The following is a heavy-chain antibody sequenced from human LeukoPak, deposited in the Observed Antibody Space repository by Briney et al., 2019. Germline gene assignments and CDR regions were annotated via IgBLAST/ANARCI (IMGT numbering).Heavy chain of an antibody. J-gene: IGHJ4*02. V-gene: IGHV4-59*01. Sequence: SETLSLTCAVYGGSFSGYYWSWIRQPPGKGLEWIGYIYYSGSTNYNPSLKSRVTISVDTSKNQFSLKLSSVTAADTAVYYCARVRGAFVYWGQGTLVTVSS. CDR3: ARVRGAFVY. CDR1: GGSFSGYY. CDR2: IYYSGST. D-gene: IGHD2/OR15-2a*01.